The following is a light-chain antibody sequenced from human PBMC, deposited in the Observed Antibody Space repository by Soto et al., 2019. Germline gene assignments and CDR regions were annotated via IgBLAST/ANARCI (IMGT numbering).Light chain of an antibody. V-gene: IGLV1-44*01. CDR2: SNN. Sequence: QSVLTQPPSASGTPGQRVTISCSGSSSNIGSNTGTWYQQLPGTAPTLLIYSNNQRPSGVPDRFSGSKSGTSASLAISGRQSEDEADYYCAAWDDSLSGVVFGGGTKLTVL. J-gene: IGLJ2*01. CDR3: AAWDDSLSGVV. CDR1: SSNIGSNT.